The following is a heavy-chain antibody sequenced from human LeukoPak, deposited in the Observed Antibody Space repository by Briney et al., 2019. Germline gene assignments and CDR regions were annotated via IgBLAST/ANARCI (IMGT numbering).Heavy chain of an antibody. CDR1: GGSISSSSYY. CDR2: IYYSGST. CDR3: ARDQYYESSGGDY. V-gene: IGHV4-39*07. J-gene: IGHJ4*02. Sequence: SETLSLTCTVSGGSISSSSYYWGWIRQPPGKGLEWTGSIYYSGSTYYNPSLKSRVTISVDTSKNQFSLKLSSVTAADTAVYYCARDQYYESSGGDYWGQGTLVTVSS. D-gene: IGHD3-22*01.